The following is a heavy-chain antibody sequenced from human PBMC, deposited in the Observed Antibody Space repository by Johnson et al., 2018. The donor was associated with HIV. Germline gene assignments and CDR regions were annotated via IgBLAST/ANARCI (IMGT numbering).Heavy chain of an antibody. CDR2: ISYDGSNK. CDR3: ATSLYYYDSSGFSFGAFDI. J-gene: IGHJ3*02. Sequence: QMLLVESGGGVVQPGRSLRLSCAASGFTFSSMHWDRQAPGKGLEWVAVISYDGSNKYYADSVKGRFTISRDNSKNTLYVQMNSLRAEDTAVYYCATSLYYYDSSGFSFGAFDIWGQGTLVTVSS. V-gene: IGHV3-30*03. CDR1: GFTFSS. D-gene: IGHD3-22*01.